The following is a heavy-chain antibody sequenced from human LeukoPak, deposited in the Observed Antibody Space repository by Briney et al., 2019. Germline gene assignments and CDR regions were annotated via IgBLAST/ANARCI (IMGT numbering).Heavy chain of an antibody. CDR1: GGTFSSYA. D-gene: IGHD3-22*01. V-gene: IGHV1-69*06. CDR2: IIPIFGTA. Sequence: SVKVSCKASGGTFSSYAISWVRQAPGQGLEWMGGIIPIFGTANYAQKFQGRVTITADKSTSTAYMELSSLRSDDTAVYYCARLTMIVVAALGYWGQGTLVTVSS. J-gene: IGHJ4*02. CDR3: ARLTMIVVAALGY.